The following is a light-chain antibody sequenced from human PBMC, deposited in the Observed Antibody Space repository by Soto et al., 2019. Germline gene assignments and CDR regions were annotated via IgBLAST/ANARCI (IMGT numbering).Light chain of an antibody. Sequence: QSALTQPASVSGSPGQSITISCTGTSSDVGRYNYVSWFQQHPGKAPKHMIFEVSTRPSGVSNRFSGSKSGNTASLTISGFQIEDEADYYCCSYTSSTSAVFGGGTKLTVL. CDR1: SSDVGRYNY. V-gene: IGLV2-14*01. CDR2: EVS. CDR3: CSYTSSTSAV. J-gene: IGLJ2*01.